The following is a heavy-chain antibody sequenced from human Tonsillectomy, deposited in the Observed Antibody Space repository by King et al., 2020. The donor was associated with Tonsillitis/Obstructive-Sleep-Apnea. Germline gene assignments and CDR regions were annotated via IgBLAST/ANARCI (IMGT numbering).Heavy chain of an antibody. CDR2: INHSGST. J-gene: IGHJ4*02. D-gene: IGHD7-27*01. CDR1: GGSFSGYN. CDR3: AGQNLWGYYFDY. Sequence: VQLQQWGAGLLKPSETLSLTCAVYGGSFSGYNWTWIRQPPGKGLEWIGEINHSGSTTYDPALKSRVTISLGTSKNQFSRKRSSVTAADTAVYYCAGQNLWGYYFDYWGQGTPVTVSS. V-gene: IGHV4-34*01.